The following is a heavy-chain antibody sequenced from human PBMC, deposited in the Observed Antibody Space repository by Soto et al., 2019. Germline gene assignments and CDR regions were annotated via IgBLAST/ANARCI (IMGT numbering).Heavy chain of an antibody. J-gene: IGHJ6*02. D-gene: IGHD1-26*01. CDR1: GFTFSSYG. V-gene: IGHV3-33*01. CDR2: IWYDGSNK. Sequence: TGGSLRLSCAASGFTFSSYGMHWVRQAPGKGLEWVAVIWYDGSNKYYADSVKGRFTISRDNSKNTLYLQMNSLRAEDTAVYYCARDYVGATLVYYYYYGMDVWGQGTTVTVSS. CDR3: ARDYVGATLVYYYYYGMDV.